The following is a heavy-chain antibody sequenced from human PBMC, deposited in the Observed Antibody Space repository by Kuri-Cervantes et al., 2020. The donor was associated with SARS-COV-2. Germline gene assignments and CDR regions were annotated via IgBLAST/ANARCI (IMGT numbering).Heavy chain of an antibody. V-gene: IGHV3-66*02. D-gene: IGHD1-1*01. CDR3: ARDLGTIQGRDY. J-gene: IGHJ4*02. Sequence: LSLTCAASGFTVSSNYMSWVRQAPGKGLEWVSVIYSGGSTYYADSVKGRFTISRDNSKNTLYLQTNSLRAEDTAVYYCARDLGTIQGRDYWGQGTLVTVSS. CDR2: IYSGGST. CDR1: GFTVSSNY.